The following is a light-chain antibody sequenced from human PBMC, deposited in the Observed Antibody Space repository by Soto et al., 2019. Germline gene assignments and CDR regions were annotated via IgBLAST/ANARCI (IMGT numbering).Light chain of an antibody. CDR3: SSYTRSTPLL. J-gene: IGLJ3*02. CDR2: EVA. Sequence: QSVLTQPASVSGSPGQSITISSTGTTSEVGGYNFVSWYQQSPGKAPKLIIYEVANRPSGVSDRFSGSKSGNTASLTISGLQAEDEADYYCSSYTRSTPLLFGGGTKLTVL. CDR1: TSEVGGYNF. V-gene: IGLV2-14*01.